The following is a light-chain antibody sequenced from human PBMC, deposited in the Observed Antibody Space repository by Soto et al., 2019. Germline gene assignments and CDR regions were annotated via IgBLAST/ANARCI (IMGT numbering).Light chain of an antibody. CDR3: QQYGGSPPVT. V-gene: IGKV3-20*01. CDR2: GAF. J-gene: IGKJ2*01. CDR1: QSVRSRY. Sequence: EIVLTQSPGTLSLSPGERATLSCRASQSVRSRYLAWYQQKPGQAPRLLIYGAFSRATGIPDRFSGSGSGTDFTLTIIRLEPEDFAVYYCQQYGGSPPVTFGQGTKLEIK.